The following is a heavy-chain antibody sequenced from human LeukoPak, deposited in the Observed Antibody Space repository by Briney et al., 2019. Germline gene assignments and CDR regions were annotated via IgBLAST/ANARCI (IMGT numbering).Heavy chain of an antibody. CDR3: VREKSGGTYDY. CDR2: IRPGDTRT. D-gene: IGHD3-16*01. V-gene: IGHV1-46*01. CDR1: GYTFTAYY. Sequence: ASVKVPCKVSGYTFTAYYIQWVRQAPGQGLEWMGTIRPGDTRTTYAQKFQGRVTMTWDMSTTTGYMELSSLRSEDTAVYYCVREKSGGTYDYWGQGTLVTVSS. J-gene: IGHJ4*02.